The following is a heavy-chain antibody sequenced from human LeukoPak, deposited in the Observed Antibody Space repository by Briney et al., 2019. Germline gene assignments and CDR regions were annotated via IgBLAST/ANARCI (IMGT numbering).Heavy chain of an antibody. CDR1: GYNFAGYY. CDR2: INPSGGST. CDR3: ARGDYGGNKV. D-gene: IGHD4-23*01. V-gene: IGHV1-46*01. Sequence: GASVKVSCKASGYNFAGYYMHWVRQAPGQGLEWMGIINPSGGSTSYAQKFQGRVTMTRDTSTSTVYMELSSLRSEDTAVYYCARGDYGGNKVWGQGTLVTVSS. J-gene: IGHJ4*02.